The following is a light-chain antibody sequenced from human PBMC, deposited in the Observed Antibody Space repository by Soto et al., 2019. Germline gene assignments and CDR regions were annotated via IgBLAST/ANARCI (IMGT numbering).Light chain of an antibody. CDR1: ESFLYTSTNENY. J-gene: IGKJ5*01. CDR2: WAS. CDR3: QQYYSSPVT. Sequence: DIVLTQSPDSLGVSLGERATINCKSSESFLYTSTNENYLAWFQQKPGQPPKLLIYWASTRESGVPDRFSGSGSGTDFTLTIGSLQAEDVALYYCQQYYSSPVTFGQGTRLEIK. V-gene: IGKV4-1*01.